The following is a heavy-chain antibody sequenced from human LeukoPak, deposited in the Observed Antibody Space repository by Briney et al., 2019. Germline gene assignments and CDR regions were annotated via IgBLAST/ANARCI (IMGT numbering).Heavy chain of an antibody. J-gene: IGHJ4*02. Sequence: ASVKVSCTASGFTFSSYGMSWVRQAPGQGLEWMGWISAFNGKSNYPQKFQGRVTMTTDTSTSTAYMELRSLRSDDTAVYYCAREAAGQANRDHFDTWGQGTLVSVSS. CDR2: ISAFNGKS. CDR3: AREAAGQANRDHFDT. V-gene: IGHV1-18*01. CDR1: GFTFSSYG. D-gene: IGHD1-14*01.